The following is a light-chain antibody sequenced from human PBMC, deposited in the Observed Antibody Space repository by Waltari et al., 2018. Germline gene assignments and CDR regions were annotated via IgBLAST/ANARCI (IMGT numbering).Light chain of an antibody. J-gene: IGKJ1*01. CDR2: WAS. Sequence: DIVMTQSPDSLAVSLGERATINCTSSRPLLYSSNNKNYLAWYQQKPGQPPKLLFYWASTRESGVPDRFSGGGSGTDFTLTISSLQAEDVAVYYCQQYFLTPTFGLGTRVEVK. CDR3: QQYFLTPT. CDR1: RPLLYSSNNKNY. V-gene: IGKV4-1*01.